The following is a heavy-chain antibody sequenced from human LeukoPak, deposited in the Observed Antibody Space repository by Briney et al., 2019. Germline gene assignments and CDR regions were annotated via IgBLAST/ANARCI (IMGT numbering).Heavy chain of an antibody. CDR3: ARGRGYYGQYYYYMDV. CDR1: GDTFTSYG. V-gene: IGHV1-18*01. CDR2: IGAYNGNT. D-gene: IGHD3-10*01. J-gene: IGHJ6*03. Sequence: GASVKVSCKASGDTFTSYGISWVRQAPGQGLEWMGWIGAYNGNTNYAQKLQGRVTMTTDTSTSTAYMELRSLRSDDTAVYYCARGRGYYGQYYYYMDVWGKGTTVTVSS.